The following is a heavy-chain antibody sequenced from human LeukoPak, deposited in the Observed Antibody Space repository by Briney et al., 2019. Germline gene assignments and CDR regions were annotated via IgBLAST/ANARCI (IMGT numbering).Heavy chain of an antibody. CDR2: ISSSSNYI. V-gene: IGHV3-21*01. J-gene: IGHJ4*02. D-gene: IGHD3-22*01. Sequence: GGSLRLSCAASGFTFSSYNMNWVRQAPGKGLEWVASISSSSNYIYYVDSVKGRFTISRDNSKNTLYLQMNSLRAEDTAVYYCAKDRMVYYDSSGYAYWGQGTLVTVSS. CDR1: GFTFSSYN. CDR3: AKDRMVYYDSSGYAY.